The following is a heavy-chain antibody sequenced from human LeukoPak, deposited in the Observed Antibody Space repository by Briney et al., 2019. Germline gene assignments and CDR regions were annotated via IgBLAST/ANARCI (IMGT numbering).Heavy chain of an antibody. CDR3: ARACHSSSFDY. J-gene: IGHJ4*02. CDR1: GGSISSHY. CDR2: IYYSGST. D-gene: IGHD6-6*01. Sequence: PETLSLTCTVSGGSISSHYWSWIRQPPGKGLEWIGYIYYSGSTNYNPSLKSRVTISVDTSKNQFSLKLSSVTAADTAVYYCARACHSSSFDYWGQGTLVTVSS. V-gene: IGHV4-59*11.